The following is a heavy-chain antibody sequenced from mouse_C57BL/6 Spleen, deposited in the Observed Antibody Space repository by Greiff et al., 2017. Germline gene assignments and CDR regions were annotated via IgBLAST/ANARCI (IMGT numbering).Heavy chain of an antibody. D-gene: IGHD2-3*01. CDR1: GYAFTNYL. V-gene: IGHV1-54*01. CDR3: ARGDGYYVY. CDR2: INPGSGGT. Sequence: QVQLQQSGAELVRPGTSVKVSCKASGYAFTNYLIEWVKQRPGQGLEWIGVINPGSGGTNYNEKFKGKATLTADKSSSTAYMQLSSLTSEDSAVYFCARGDGYYVYWGQGTTLTVSS. J-gene: IGHJ2*01.